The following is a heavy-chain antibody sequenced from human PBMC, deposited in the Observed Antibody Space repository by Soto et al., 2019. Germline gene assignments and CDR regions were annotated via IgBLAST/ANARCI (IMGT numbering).Heavy chain of an antibody. CDR1: GFTFSSYG. Sequence: GGSLRLSCAASGFTFSSYGMHWVRQAPGKGLEWVAVISYDGSNKYYADSVKGRFTISRDNSKNTLNLQMNSLRAEDTAVYYCAKGGCGGDCYHYYHSVMDVWGQGPRVIVPS. D-gene: IGHD2-21*02. CDR3: AKGGCGGDCYHYYHSVMDV. V-gene: IGHV3-30*18. CDR2: ISYDGSNK. J-gene: IGHJ6*02.